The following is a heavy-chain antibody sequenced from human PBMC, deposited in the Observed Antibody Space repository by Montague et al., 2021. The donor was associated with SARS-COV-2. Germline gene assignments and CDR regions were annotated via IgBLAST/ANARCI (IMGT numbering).Heavy chain of an antibody. J-gene: IGHJ5*02. CDR3: ARRSYDILTGYSIPNWFDP. Sequence: SETLSLTCAVYGGSFSDYYWTWIRQSPGKGLEWLGEVNHSGRINYSPSLKSRITISVDTSKNQFSLKLSSVTAADTAVYYCARRSYDILTGYSIPNWFDPWGQGTLVTVSS. CDR1: GGSFSDYY. D-gene: IGHD3-9*01. V-gene: IGHV4-34*01. CDR2: VNHSGRI.